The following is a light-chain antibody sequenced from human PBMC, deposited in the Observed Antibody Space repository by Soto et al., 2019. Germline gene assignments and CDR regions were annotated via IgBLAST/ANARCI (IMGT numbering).Light chain of an antibody. J-gene: IGLJ1*01. V-gene: IGLV2-14*01. Sequence: QSALTQPASVSGSPGQSITISCTGTSSDVGAYNYVSWYQQHTDKAPKLMIYVVSNRPSGVSNRFSGFKSGNTASLTISGLQAEDEADYYCSSYTSSDTPYVFGTGTKLTVL. CDR1: SSDVGAYNY. CDR3: SSYTSSDTPYV. CDR2: VVS.